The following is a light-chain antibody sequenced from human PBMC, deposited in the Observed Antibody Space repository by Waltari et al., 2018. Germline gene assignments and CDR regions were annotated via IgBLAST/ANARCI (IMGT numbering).Light chain of an antibody. CDR2: EVS. CDR3: SSYTRRSKLV. CDR1: SSDVGGYNY. J-gene: IGLJ3*02. Sequence: QSALTQPASVSGSPGQSITISCTGTSSDVGGYNYVSWFQQHPGKAPKFMIYEVSRRPSGVSNRFSGSKSGNTASLTITGLQAEDEADYYCSSYTRRSKLVFGGGTKLTVL. V-gene: IGLV2-14*01.